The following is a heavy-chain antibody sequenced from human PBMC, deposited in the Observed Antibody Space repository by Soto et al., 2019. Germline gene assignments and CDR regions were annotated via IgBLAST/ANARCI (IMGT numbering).Heavy chain of an antibody. CDR1: GYTLTSDG. V-gene: IGHV1-18*01. J-gene: IGHJ3*02. CDR2: ISAYNGNT. CDR3: ASGYRGSGYYFDDAFDI. D-gene: IGHD3-22*01. Sequence: ASVKVSCKASGYTLTSDGIGWVRQAPGQGLEWMGWISAYNGNTNYAQKLQGRVTMTTDTSTSTAYMELRSLRSDDTAVYYCASGYRGSGYYFDDAFDIWGQGTMVTVSS.